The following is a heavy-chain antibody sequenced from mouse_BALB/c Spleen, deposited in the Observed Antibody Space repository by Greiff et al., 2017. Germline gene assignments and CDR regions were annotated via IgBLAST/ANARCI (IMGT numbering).Heavy chain of an antibody. Sequence: EVKLQESGPGLVKPSQSLSLTCSVTGYSITSGYYWNWIRQFPGNKLEWMGYISYDGSNNYNPSLKNRISITRDTSKNQFFLKLNSVTTEDTATYYCARGVVDFDYWGQGTTLTVSS. J-gene: IGHJ2*01. V-gene: IGHV3-6*02. CDR2: ISYDGSN. CDR3: ARGVVDFDY. CDR1: GYSITSGYY. D-gene: IGHD1-1*01.